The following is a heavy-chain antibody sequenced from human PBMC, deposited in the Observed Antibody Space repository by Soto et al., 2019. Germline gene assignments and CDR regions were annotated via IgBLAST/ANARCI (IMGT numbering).Heavy chain of an antibody. V-gene: IGHV3-7*01. Sequence: GGSLRLSCAASGFTFSNYWMTWVRQAPGKGLQWVANIKYDGSEKYYVDSVKGRFTISRDTAKNSLYLQMNSLRVEDTAVYYCAKGRGVDYWGQGTPVTVSS. J-gene: IGHJ4*02. CDR2: IKYDGSEK. CDR3: AKGRGVDY. CDR1: GFTFSNYW.